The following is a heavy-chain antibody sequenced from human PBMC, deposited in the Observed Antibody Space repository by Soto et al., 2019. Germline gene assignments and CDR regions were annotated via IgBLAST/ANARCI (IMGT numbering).Heavy chain of an antibody. J-gene: IGHJ1*01. CDR2: IHHNGST. V-gene: IGHV4-31*03. Sequence: QVQLQESGPGLVKASQTLSLTCNVSGGSISSGGYYWTWIRQHPVKGLEWIGNIHHNGSTFYNPSLKSRVSISVDTSKNQFSLKLSSVTAADTAVYFCVRGVLSWGQGTLVTVSS. D-gene: IGHD3-10*01. CDR1: GGSISSGGYY. CDR3: VRGVLS.